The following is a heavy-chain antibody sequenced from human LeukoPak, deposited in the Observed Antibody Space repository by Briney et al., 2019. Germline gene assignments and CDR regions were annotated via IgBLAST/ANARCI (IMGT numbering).Heavy chain of an antibody. V-gene: IGHV1-69*05. Sequence: GASVKVSCKASGGTFSSYAISWVRQAPGQGLEWMGGIIPIFGTANYAQKFQGRVTITTDESTSTAYMELSSLRSEDTAVYYCARAWGDGYNYERYYFDYWGQGTLVTVSS. J-gene: IGHJ4*02. D-gene: IGHD5-24*01. CDR1: GGTFSSYA. CDR2: IIPIFGTA. CDR3: ARAWGDGYNYERYYFDY.